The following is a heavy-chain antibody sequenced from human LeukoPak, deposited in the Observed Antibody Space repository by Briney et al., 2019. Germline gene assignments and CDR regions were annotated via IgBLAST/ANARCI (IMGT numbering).Heavy chain of an antibody. CDR1: GGYIGKFY. D-gene: IGHD3-16*01. CDR3: ARSDYYGLGSYNWFFDL. V-gene: IGHV4-59*01. CDR2: AYYSGTT. Sequence: SETLSLTCSVSGGYIGKFYWSWVRQSPGMGLEWIGYAYYSGTTRYNRSFRGRVSMSADDSRNLFFLRLRSVTAADTAVYYCARSDYYGLGSYNWFFDLWGRGTLVTVSS. J-gene: IGHJ2*01.